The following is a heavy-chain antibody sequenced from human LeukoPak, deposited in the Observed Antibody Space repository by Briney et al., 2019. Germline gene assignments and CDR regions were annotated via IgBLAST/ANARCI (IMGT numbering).Heavy chain of an antibody. Sequence: GESLKISCAASGFIFSAFDMHWVRQAPGKGPEWLAVISSDGNNEYYGDSMKGRFSISRDNSKNMVFLQINSLRLEDTALYVCVKDGGASAPYGLEIWGQGTMVSVSS. CDR3: VKDGGASAPYGLEI. V-gene: IGHV3-30*18. D-gene: IGHD2-15*01. CDR2: ISSDGNNE. CDR1: GFIFSAFD. J-gene: IGHJ3*02.